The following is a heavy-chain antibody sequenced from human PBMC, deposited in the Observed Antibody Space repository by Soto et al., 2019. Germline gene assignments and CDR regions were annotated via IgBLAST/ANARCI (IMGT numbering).Heavy chain of an antibody. D-gene: IGHD6-19*01. V-gene: IGHV3-23*01. Sequence: EVQLLESGGDLVQPGGSLRLSCAASGFIFSNYAMTWVRQAPGKGPEWVSTFTSGGSTYYRDTVKGRFTISRDNSMNTLYLQMNSLRAEDTAVYYCARTDKYNSQSSGWANRFDYWGQGTLVTVSS. J-gene: IGHJ4*02. CDR2: FTSGGST. CDR3: ARTDKYNSQSSGWANRFDY. CDR1: GFIFSNYA.